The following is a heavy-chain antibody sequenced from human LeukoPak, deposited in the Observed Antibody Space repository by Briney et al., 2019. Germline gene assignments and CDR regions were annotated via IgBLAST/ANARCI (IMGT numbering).Heavy chain of an antibody. CDR1: GGSFSGYY. D-gene: IGHD3-22*01. CDR2: IYYSGST. Sequence: SETLSLTCAVYGGSFSGYYWSWIRQPPGKGLEWIGYIYYSGSTYYNPSLKSRVTISVDTSKNQFSLKLSSVTAADTAVYYCARDIPLITRYYYYGMDVWGQGTTVTVSS. CDR3: ARDIPLITRYYYYGMDV. J-gene: IGHJ6*02. V-gene: IGHV4-30-4*08.